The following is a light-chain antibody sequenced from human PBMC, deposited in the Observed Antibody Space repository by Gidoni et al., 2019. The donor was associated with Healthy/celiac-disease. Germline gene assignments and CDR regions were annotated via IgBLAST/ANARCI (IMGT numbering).Light chain of an antibody. J-gene: IGKJ3*01. Sequence: IVIPQSPATLSVSSGGRATLSCRARQAVSSNLAWYQQKPGQAPSLLIYGASTRATGIPARFSGSGSGTEFTLTISSLQSEDFAVYYCQQYNNWPPVTFGPGTKVDIK. CDR2: GAS. CDR1: QAVSSN. V-gene: IGKV3-15*01. CDR3: QQYNNWPPVT.